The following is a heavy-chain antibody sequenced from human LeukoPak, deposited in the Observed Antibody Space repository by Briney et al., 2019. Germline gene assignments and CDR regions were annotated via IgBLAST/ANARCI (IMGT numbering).Heavy chain of an antibody. J-gene: IGHJ3*02. CDR3: ARVRWSNSPYDAFDI. Sequence: PSETLSLTCTVSSGSISSYYWSWIRQPPGKGLEWIGRVFTSAIISGNTNYNPSLKSRVTMSVDSSKNQFSLKLRSVTAADTAVYYCARVRWSNSPYDAFDIWGQGTMVTVSS. CDR1: SGSISSYY. CDR2: VFTSAIISGNT. V-gene: IGHV4-4*07. D-gene: IGHD4-23*01.